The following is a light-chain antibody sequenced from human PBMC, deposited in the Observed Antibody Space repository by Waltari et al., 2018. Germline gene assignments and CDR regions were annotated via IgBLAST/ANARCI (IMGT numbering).Light chain of an antibody. CDR3: QHYVRLPAT. Sequence: EIVLTQSPGTLSLSPGERATLSCRASQSFSRALAWYQQTPGQAPRLLIYCASSRATGISDRFSGSGSGTDFSLTISRLEPEDFAVYYCQHYVRLPATFGQGTKVEIK. CDR2: CAS. J-gene: IGKJ1*01. CDR1: QSFSRA. V-gene: IGKV3-20*01.